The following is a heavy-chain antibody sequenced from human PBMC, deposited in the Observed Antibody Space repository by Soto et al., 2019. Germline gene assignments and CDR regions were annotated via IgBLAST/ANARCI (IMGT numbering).Heavy chain of an antibody. D-gene: IGHD1-26*01. V-gene: IGHV4-39*07. CDR1: GGSISSSSYY. Sequence: SETLSLTCTVSGGSISSSSYYWGWIRQPPGKGLEWIGSIYYSGSTYYNPSLKSRVTISVDTSKNQFSLKLSSVTAADTAVYYCARVRWELRYYYYGMDVWGQGTTVTVSS. CDR2: IYYSGST. J-gene: IGHJ6*02. CDR3: ARVRWELRYYYYGMDV.